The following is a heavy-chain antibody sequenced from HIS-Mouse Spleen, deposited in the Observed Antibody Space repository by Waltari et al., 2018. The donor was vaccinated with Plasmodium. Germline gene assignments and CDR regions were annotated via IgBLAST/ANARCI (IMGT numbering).Heavy chain of an antibody. CDR2: RKQDGSGK. Sequence: EVQLVESGGGLVQPGGSLRLSCAASGFTFSSYWMSWVGQAPGKGLEWVANRKQDGSGKNYVESVKGRFTISRDNAKNSLYLQMNSLRAEDTAVYYCARDRRGYWYFDLWGRGTLVTVSS. D-gene: IGHD5-12*01. CDR3: ARDRRGYWYFDL. CDR1: GFTFSSYW. V-gene: IGHV3-7*01. J-gene: IGHJ2*01.